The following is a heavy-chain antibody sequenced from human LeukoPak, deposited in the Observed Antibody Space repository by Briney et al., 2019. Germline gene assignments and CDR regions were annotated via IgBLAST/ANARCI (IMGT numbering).Heavy chain of an antibody. Sequence: GGSLRLSCVASGFTFSSYAMSWVRQAPGKGLEWVSAISGSGGSTYCADSVKGRFTISRDNSKNTLYLQMNSLRAEDTAVYYCAKSKPAYSTPTEFDIWGQGTMVTVSS. CDR1: GFTFSSYA. V-gene: IGHV3-23*01. D-gene: IGHD1-14*01. CDR3: AKSKPAYSTPTEFDI. CDR2: ISGSGGST. J-gene: IGHJ3*02.